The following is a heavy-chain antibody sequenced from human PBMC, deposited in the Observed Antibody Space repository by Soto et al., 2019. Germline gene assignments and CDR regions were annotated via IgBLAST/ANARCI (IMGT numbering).Heavy chain of an antibody. Sequence: ASVKVSCKASGYTFTSYGISWVRHAPGQGLEWMGWISAYNGNTNYAQKLQGRVTMTTDTSTSTAYMELRSLRSDDTAVYYCATSIAAAGTFGNWFDPWGQGTLVTVSS. CDR2: ISAYNGNT. V-gene: IGHV1-18*01. D-gene: IGHD6-13*01. CDR1: GYTFTSYG. J-gene: IGHJ5*02. CDR3: ATSIAAAGTFGNWFDP.